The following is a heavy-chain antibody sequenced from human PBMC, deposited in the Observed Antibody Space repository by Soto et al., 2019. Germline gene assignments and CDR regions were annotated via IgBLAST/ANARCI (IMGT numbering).Heavy chain of an antibody. CDR1: GFTFRNYG. D-gene: IGHD6-19*01. J-gene: IGHJ6*03. Sequence: PGGSLRLSCAASGFTFRNYGMNWVRQAPGKGLEWVAVVWNDGSNTYYADSVKGRFTTSRDNSKNTLYLQMNSLRAEDTAEYYCARGAGQYYYYMDVWGKGTTVTVSS. CDR3: ARGAGQYYYYMDV. CDR2: VWNDGSNT. V-gene: IGHV3-33*01.